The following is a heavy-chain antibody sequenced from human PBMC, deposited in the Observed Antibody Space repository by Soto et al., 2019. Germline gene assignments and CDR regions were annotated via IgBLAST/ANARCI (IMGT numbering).Heavy chain of an antibody. Sequence: YGRRIMQHKGKGLEWIGYIYYSGSTNYNPSLKSRVTISVDTSKNQFSLKLSSVTAADTAVYYCARIIAARLDTWGQRTLVSVSS. CDR1: Y. D-gene: IGHD6-6*01. V-gene: IGHV4-59*08. CDR3: ARIIAARLDT. J-gene: IGHJ4*02. CDR2: IYYSGST.